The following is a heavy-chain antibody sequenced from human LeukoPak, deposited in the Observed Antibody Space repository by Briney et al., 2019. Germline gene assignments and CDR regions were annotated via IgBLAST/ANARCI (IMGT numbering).Heavy chain of an antibody. V-gene: IGHV3-23*01. Sequence: GGSLRLSCEASGFTFSSYAIRWVRQAPGTGLEWVSSIPGSGGATYYADSVRGRFGISRDSSKNTVYLQMNSLRDEDTAVYYCARARPWDSSRSYYFGMDVWGHGTTVTVSS. CDR3: ARARPWDSSRSYYFGMDV. CDR2: IPGSGGAT. D-gene: IGHD3-22*01. CDR1: GFTFSSYA. J-gene: IGHJ6*02.